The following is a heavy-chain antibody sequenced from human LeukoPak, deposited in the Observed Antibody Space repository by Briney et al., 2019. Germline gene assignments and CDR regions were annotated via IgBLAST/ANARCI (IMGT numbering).Heavy chain of an antibody. Sequence: TSETLSPTCTVSGGSISSYYWSWIRQPPGKGLEWIGYIYYSGSTNYNPSLKSRVTISVDTSKNQFSLKLSSVTAADTAVYYCARDHFGFDYWGRGTLVTVSS. J-gene: IGHJ4*02. D-gene: IGHD3-3*01. CDR1: GGSISSYY. CDR3: ARDHFGFDY. CDR2: IYYSGST. V-gene: IGHV4-59*01.